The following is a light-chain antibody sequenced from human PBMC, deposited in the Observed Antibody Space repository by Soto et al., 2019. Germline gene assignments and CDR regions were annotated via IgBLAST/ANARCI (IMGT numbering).Light chain of an antibody. CDR3: LLFYSGPGV. J-gene: IGLJ2*01. CDR1: TGAVTSGHY. Sequence: QAVVTQEPSLTVSLGETVTLTCGSSTGAVTSGHYSYWFQQKPGQAPRTLIYHTSNKHSWTPARFSGSLFGGKAALTLSGAQPEDEAEYYCLLFYSGPGVFGGGTKLTVL. V-gene: IGLV7-46*01. CDR2: HTS.